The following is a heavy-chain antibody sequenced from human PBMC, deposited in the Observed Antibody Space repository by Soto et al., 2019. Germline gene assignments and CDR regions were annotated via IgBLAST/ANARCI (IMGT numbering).Heavy chain of an antibody. Sequence: EVQLVESGGGLVQPGGSLRLSCAASGFTFSSYDMHWVRQVAGKGLEWASAIGVAGDTYYPDSVKGRFTISRENAKNSLYLQMNSLRAEDTAVYYCSSGGWGCSWYGGGRRMDYWGQGTLVTVSS. CDR3: SSGGWGCSWYGGGRRMDY. CDR1: GFTFSSYD. J-gene: IGHJ4*02. V-gene: IGHV3-13*01. CDR2: IGVAGDT. D-gene: IGHD6-13*01.